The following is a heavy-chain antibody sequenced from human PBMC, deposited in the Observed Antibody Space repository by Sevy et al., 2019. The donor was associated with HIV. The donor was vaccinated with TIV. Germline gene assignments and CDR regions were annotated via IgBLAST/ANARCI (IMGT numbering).Heavy chain of an antibody. D-gene: IGHD3-9*01. Sequence: SETLSLTCTVSGGSISSYYWSWIRQPPGKGLEWIGYIYYSGSTNYNPSLKSRVTISVDTSKNQFSLMLSSVTAADTAVYYCARGRPYYDILTDNGAFDIWGQGTMVTVSS. V-gene: IGHV4-59*01. CDR3: ARGRPYYDILTDNGAFDI. CDR1: GGSISSYY. J-gene: IGHJ3*02. CDR2: IYYSGST.